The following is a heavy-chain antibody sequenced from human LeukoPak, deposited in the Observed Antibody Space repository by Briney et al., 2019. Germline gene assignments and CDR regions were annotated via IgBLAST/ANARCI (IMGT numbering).Heavy chain of an antibody. V-gene: IGHV3-48*04. CDR3: ARLRYYGMDV. CDR2: TSSSSSTI. CDR1: GFTFSGYD. Sequence: SGGSLRLSCAASGFTFSGYDMSWARQAPGKGLEWVSYTSSSSSTIYYADSVKSRFTISRDNAKNSLYLQMNSLRAEDTAVYYCARLRYYGMDVWGQGTTVTVSS. J-gene: IGHJ6*02.